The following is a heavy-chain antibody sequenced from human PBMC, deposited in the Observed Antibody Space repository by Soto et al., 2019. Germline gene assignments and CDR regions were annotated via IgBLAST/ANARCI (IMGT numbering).Heavy chain of an antibody. CDR2: INHSGST. V-gene: IGHV4-34*01. Sequence: QVQLQQWGAGLLKPSETLSLTCAVYGESFVITSGPWFRQPPGKGLEWIGEINHSGSTKYNPSLNSRVTISADASKNQFSLKLSSVTAADTAVYYCAHGLEVWGLGTTVTVSS. CDR3: AHGLEV. CDR1: GESFVITS. J-gene: IGHJ6*02.